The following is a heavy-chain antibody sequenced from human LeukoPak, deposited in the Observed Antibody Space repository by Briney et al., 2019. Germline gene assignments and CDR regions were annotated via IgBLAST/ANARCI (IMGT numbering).Heavy chain of an antibody. Sequence: GGSLRLSCAGSGFTFSSYSMNWVRQAPGKGLEWVSYISSGSSTIYYADSVKGRFTISRDNSKNTLYLQINSLRPEDTAVYYCAKDQSQWGQGTLVIVSS. J-gene: IGHJ4*02. CDR1: GFTFSSYS. V-gene: IGHV3-48*01. CDR2: ISSGSSTI. CDR3: AKDQSQ.